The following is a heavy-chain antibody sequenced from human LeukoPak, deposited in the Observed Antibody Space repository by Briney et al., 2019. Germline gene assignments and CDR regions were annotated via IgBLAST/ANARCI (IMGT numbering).Heavy chain of an antibody. D-gene: IGHD4-17*01. CDR1: GGSLSGYY. CDR2: INHSGST. CDR3: ARATVTRYYFDY. V-gene: IGHV4-34*01. Sequence: SETLSLTCAVYGGSLSGYYWSWIRQPPGKGLEWIGEINHSGSTNYNPSLKSRVTISVDTSKNQFSLKLSSVTAADTAVYYCARATVTRYYFDYWGQGTLVTVSS. J-gene: IGHJ4*02.